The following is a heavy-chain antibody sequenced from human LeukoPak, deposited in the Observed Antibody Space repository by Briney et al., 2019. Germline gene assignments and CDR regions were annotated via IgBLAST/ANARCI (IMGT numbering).Heavy chain of an antibody. CDR3: AHQPDHSSGRAFSFDY. J-gene: IGHJ4*02. V-gene: IGHV2-5*02. D-gene: IGHD3-22*01. CDR1: GFSLSTSGVG. Sequence: SGPTLVKPTQTLTLTCTFSGFSLSTSGVGVGWIRQPPGKALEWLALIYWDDDKRYSPSLKSRLTITKDTSKNRVVLTMTNMDPVDTATYYCAHQPDHSSGRAFSFDYWGQGTLVTVSS. CDR2: IYWDDDK.